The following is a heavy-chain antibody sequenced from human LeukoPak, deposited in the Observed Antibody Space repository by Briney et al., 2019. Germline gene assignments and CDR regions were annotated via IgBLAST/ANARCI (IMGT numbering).Heavy chain of an antibody. J-gene: IGHJ6*02. Sequence: GGSLRLSCAASGSTISSDYMNWVRQAPGKGLEWVSTIYNGDNTVYADSVKGRFTISRDNSKNTLYLQMNSLRAEDTAVYYCARDPPSYYYGMDVWGQGTTVTVSS. V-gene: IGHV3-66*01. CDR2: IYNGDNT. CDR3: ARDPPSYYYGMDV. CDR1: GSTISSDY.